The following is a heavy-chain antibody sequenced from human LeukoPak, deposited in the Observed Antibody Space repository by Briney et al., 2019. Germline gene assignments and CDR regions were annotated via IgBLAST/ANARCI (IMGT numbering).Heavy chain of an antibody. CDR1: GFTFTNAW. D-gene: IGHD1-26*01. V-gene: IGHV3-15*01. Sequence: GGSLRLSCAASGFTFTNAWMSWVRQAPGKGPEWVGRIKSKTGGGTTDYAAPVKGRFTISRDDSKSIAYLQMNSLKTEDTAVYYCTRRRGSGGSYSFDYWGQGTLVTVSS. CDR3: TRRRGSGGSYSFDY. CDR2: IKSKTGGGTT. J-gene: IGHJ4*02.